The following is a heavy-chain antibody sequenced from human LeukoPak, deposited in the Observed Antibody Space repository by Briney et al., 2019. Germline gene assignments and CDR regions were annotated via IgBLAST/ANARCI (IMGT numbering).Heavy chain of an antibody. CDR2: INWNSGST. CDR1: GFTFSSYA. CDR3: ARDSVGYDSSGTRRRLYYFDY. V-gene: IGHV3-20*04. Sequence: PGGSLRLSCAASGFTFSSYAMSWVRQAPGKGLEWVSGINWNSGSTGYADSVKGRFTISRDNAKNSLYLQMNSLRAEDTALYYCARDSVGYDSSGTRRRLYYFDYWGQGTLVTVSS. J-gene: IGHJ4*02. D-gene: IGHD3-22*01.